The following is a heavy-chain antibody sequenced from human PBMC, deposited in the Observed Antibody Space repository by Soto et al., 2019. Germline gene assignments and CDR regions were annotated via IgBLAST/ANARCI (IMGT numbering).Heavy chain of an antibody. Sequence: QLQLQESGPGLVKPSETLSLTCTVSGGSISSSSYYWGWIRQPPGKGLEWIGSIYYSGSTYYNPSLKSRVTISVDTSKNQFSLKLSSVTAADTAVYYCASETTVTTFFVTWGQGTLVTVSS. V-gene: IGHV4-39*01. J-gene: IGHJ5*02. CDR3: ASETTVTTFFVT. CDR1: GGSISSSSYY. CDR2: IYYSGST. D-gene: IGHD4-17*01.